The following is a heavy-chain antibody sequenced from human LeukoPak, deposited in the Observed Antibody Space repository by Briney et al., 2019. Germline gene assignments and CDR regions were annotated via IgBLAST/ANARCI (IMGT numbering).Heavy chain of an antibody. V-gene: IGHV4-4*07. J-gene: IGHJ6*03. D-gene: IGHD3-22*01. Sequence: PSETLSLPCSVSGGPLISYYWSWLPQPAGKGPEWLGRIYPTGNPNFNPSLKTRVNLSTDLSKEHFSLRLRSVDTADKAGYYRARLKFYDSTGYSPGYYMDVWGKGTAVTVSS. CDR1: GGPLISYY. CDR2: IYPTGNP. CDR3: ARLKFYDSTGYSPGYYMDV.